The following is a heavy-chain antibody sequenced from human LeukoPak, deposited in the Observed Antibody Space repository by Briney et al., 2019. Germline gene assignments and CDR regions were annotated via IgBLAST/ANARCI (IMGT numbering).Heavy chain of an antibody. J-gene: IGHJ4*02. V-gene: IGHV4-34*01. CDR2: INHSGST. Sequence: SETLSLTCAVYGGSFSGYYWSWIRQPPGKGLEWIGEINHSGSTNYNPSLKSRVTISVDTSKDQFSLKLSSVTAADTAVYYCASGHYDSSGYYYRSGIDYWGQGTLVTVSS. CDR3: ASGHYDSSGYYYRSGIDY. D-gene: IGHD3-22*01. CDR1: GGSFSGYY.